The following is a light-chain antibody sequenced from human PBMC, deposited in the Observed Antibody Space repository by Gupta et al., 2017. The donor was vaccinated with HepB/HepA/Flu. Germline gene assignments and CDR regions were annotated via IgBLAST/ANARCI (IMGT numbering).Light chain of an antibody. V-gene: IGKV3-11*01. CDR1: QSVSSY. Sequence: EIVLTQSPASLSLSPGERATLSCRASQSVSSYLAWYQQKPGQAPRLLIYDASKWATGIPARFSCSGCGTDFTLTISSREPEDVAVYYCQQRSNWPRTWTFGQGTKVEIK. J-gene: IGKJ1*01. CDR2: DAS. CDR3: QQRSNWPRTWT.